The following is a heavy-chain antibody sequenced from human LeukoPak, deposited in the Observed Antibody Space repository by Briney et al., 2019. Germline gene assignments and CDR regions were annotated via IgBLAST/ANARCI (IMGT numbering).Heavy chain of an antibody. CDR2: IYYSGST. CDR3: ARRRGSGLDY. D-gene: IGHD3-10*01. CDR1: GGSISSYY. J-gene: IGHJ4*02. Sequence: SETLSLTCTVSGGSISSYYWSWIRQPPGKGLEWIGYIYYSGSTNYNPSLKSRVTISVDTSKNPFSLKLSSVTAADTAVYYCARRRGSGLDYWGQGTLVTVSS. V-gene: IGHV4-59*01.